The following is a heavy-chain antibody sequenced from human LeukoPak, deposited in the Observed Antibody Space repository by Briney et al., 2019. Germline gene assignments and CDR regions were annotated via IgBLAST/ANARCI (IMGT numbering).Heavy chain of an antibody. CDR3: AREAITIFGVVRTQTTYGPHRFDP. CDR1: GGSISSSSYY. J-gene: IGHJ5*02. V-gene: IGHV4-39*07. CDR2: IYYSGST. Sequence: SETLSLTCTVSGGSISSSSYYWGWIRQPPGKGLEWIGSIYYSGSTYYNPSLKSRVTISVDTSENQFSLKLSSVTAADTAVYYCAREAITIFGVVRTQTTYGPHRFDPWGQGTLVTVSS. D-gene: IGHD3-3*01.